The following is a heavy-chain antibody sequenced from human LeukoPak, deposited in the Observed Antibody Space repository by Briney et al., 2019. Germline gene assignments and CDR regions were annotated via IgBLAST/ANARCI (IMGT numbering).Heavy chain of an antibody. CDR1: GFTVSSNY. CDR2: IYSGGST. D-gene: IGHD6-6*01. CDR3: ARDRQQLLLGMDV. J-gene: IGHJ6*02. V-gene: IGHV3-66*01. Sequence: GGSLRLSCAASGFTVSSNYMSWVRQAPGKGLEWVSVIYSGGSTYYADSVKGRFTISRDNSKNTLYLQMNSLRAEGTAVYYCARDRQQLLLGMDVWGQGTTVTVSS.